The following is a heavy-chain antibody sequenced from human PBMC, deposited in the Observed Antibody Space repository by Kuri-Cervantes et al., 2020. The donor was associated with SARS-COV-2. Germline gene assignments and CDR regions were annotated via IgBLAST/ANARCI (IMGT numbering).Heavy chain of an antibody. Sequence: GESLKISCAASGFTFSSYAMSWVHQAPGKGLEWVSAISGSGGSTYYADSVKGRFTISRDNSKNTLYLQMNSLRAEDTAVYYCATGRAGRVTTDLDYWGQGTLVTVSS. CDR1: GFTFSSYA. CDR2: ISGSGGST. V-gene: IGHV3-23*01. CDR3: ATGRAGRVTTDLDY. J-gene: IGHJ4*02. D-gene: IGHD4-17*01.